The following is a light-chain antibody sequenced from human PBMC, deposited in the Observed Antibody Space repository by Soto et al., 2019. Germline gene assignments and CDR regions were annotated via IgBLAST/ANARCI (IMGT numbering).Light chain of an antibody. J-gene: IGLJ7*01. CDR3: SSFTSFNTWV. Sequence: QSALTQPASVSGSPGQSITISCTGTSSDVGGYNYVSWYQQHPGKAPKLMIYEVSNRPSGVSNRFFGSKSGNTASLTISGLQTEDEADYYCSSFTSFNTWVFGGGTQLTVL. CDR1: SSDVGGYNY. CDR2: EVS. V-gene: IGLV2-14*01.